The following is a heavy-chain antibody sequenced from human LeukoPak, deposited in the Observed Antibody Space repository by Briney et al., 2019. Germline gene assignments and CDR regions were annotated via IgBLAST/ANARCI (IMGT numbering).Heavy chain of an antibody. J-gene: IGHJ4*02. V-gene: IGHV1-24*01. Sequence: ASVKVSCKVSGYTLTELSMHWVRQTPGKGLEWMGGFDPEDGETIYAQKFQGRVTMTEDTSTDTAYMERSRLRSDDTAVYYCASALGYCSGGSCYSTEAPIDYWGQGTLVTVSS. CDR2: FDPEDGET. D-gene: IGHD2-15*01. CDR1: GYTLTELS. CDR3: ASALGYCSGGSCYSTEAPIDY.